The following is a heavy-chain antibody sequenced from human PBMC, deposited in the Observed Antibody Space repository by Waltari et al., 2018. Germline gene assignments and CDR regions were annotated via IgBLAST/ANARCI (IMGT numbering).Heavy chain of an antibody. J-gene: IGHJ6*03. Sequence: EVQLVESGGGLVKPGGSLRLSCAASGFTFSTAWMSWVRQAPGKGLEWVGRIKSKTDGGTTDYAAPVKGRFTISRDDSKNTLYLQMNSLKTEDTAVYYCTTGTQPYYDFWSGYYTGGYYYYMDVWGKGTTVTVSS. D-gene: IGHD3-3*01. CDR3: TTGTQPYYDFWSGYYTGGYYYYMDV. CDR2: IKSKTDGGTT. CDR1: GFTFSTAW. V-gene: IGHV3-15*01.